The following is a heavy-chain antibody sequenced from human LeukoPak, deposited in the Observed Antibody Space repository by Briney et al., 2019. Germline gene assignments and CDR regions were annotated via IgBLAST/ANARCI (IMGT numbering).Heavy chain of an antibody. CDR2: VSAYNGNT. Sequence: ASVKVSCTASGYIFTSFGISWVRQAPGKGLEWMGWVSAYNGNTNYAQELQGRVTMTTDTSTSTGYMELRSLRSDDTAVYYCARDLGEAGSIFWDYWGQGTLVTVSS. CDR3: ARDLGEAGSIFWDY. V-gene: IGHV1-18*01. CDR1: GYIFTSFG. J-gene: IGHJ4*02. D-gene: IGHD6-19*01.